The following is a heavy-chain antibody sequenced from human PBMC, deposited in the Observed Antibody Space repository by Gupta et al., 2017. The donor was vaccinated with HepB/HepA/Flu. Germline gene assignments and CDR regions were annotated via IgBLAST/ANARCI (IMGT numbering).Heavy chain of an antibody. D-gene: IGHD7-27*01. V-gene: IGHV3-23*01. Sequence: EVQLLESGGGLIQPGGSLRLSCAAYGFTFSRYSMSWVRQAPGKGLEWISAISGGGGSTNYADSVKGRFTLSRDNSKNTLYLQMNSLRVEDTAVYYCAKDPVDGNWGPYYFDYWGQGTLVTVSS. J-gene: IGHJ4*02. CDR2: ISGGGGST. CDR3: AKDPVDGNWGPYYFDY. CDR1: GFTFSRYS.